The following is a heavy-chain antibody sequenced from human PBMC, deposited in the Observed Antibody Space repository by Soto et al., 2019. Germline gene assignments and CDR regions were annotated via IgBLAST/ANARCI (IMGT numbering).Heavy chain of an antibody. D-gene: IGHD2-21*01. J-gene: IGHJ6*03. Sequence: GASVKVSCKASGGTFSSYTISWVRQAPGQGLEWMGRIIPILGIANYAQKFQGRVTITADKSTSTAYMELSSLRSEDTAVYYCARDLFRVVSGDYYFYMDVWGKGTTVTVSS. V-gene: IGHV1-69*04. CDR1: GGTFSSYT. CDR3: ARDLFRVVSGDYYFYMDV. CDR2: IIPILGIA.